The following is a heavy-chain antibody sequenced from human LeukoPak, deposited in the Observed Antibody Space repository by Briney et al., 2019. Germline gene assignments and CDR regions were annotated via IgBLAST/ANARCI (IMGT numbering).Heavy chain of an antibody. J-gene: IGHJ6*02. CDR1: GFTFSSYG. Sequence: PGESLRLSCAASGFTFSSYGMHWVRQAPGKGLEWVALISYDGSNEYYTDSVKGRFTISRDNSKNTLYLQMNSLRAEDTAVYYCAKDLRIAAAGPYYYGMDVWGQGTTVTGSS. CDR3: AKDLRIAAAGPYYYGMDV. CDR2: ISYDGSNE. D-gene: IGHD6-13*01. V-gene: IGHV3-30*18.